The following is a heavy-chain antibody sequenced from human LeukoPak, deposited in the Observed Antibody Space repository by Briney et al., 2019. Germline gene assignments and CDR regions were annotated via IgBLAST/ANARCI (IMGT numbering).Heavy chain of an antibody. J-gene: IGHJ4*02. V-gene: IGHV4-59*01. CDR3: ARGSYDGSGIEDC. CDR2: IYYSAST. D-gene: IGHD3-10*01. Sequence: TASETLSLTCTVSGGSIRSYYWGWIRQPPGKGLEWIGYIYYSASTKYNPSLKSRVTISVDTSKNQYSLKLSSVTAADTAMHYSARGSYDGSGIEDCWGQGTLVTVSS. CDR1: GGSIRSYY.